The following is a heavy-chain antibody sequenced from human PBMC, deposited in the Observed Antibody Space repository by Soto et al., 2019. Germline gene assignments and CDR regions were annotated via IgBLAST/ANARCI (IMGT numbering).Heavy chain of an antibody. J-gene: IGHJ5*02. CDR2: IHEEGSEK. CDR1: GFTFSNYW. D-gene: IGHD6-19*01. V-gene: IGHV3-7*01. CDR3: ARDVLTAVAGSVNWFDP. Sequence: EVQLVESGGGLVQPGGSLRLSCAASGFTFSNYWMSWVRQAPGKGLEWVANIHEEGSEKYYVGSVEGRFTISRDNAKKSVILQMNSLRAEDTAVYYCARDVLTAVAGSVNWFDPWGQGTLVTVSS.